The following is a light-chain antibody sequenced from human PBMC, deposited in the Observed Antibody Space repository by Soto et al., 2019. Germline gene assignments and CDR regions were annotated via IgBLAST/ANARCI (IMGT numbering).Light chain of an antibody. CDR3: QQYGSSRT. Sequence: EMVLTQSPGPLSLSPGERATLSCRASQSVSSSYLAWYQQKPGQAPRLLIYGASSRATGIPDRFSGSGSGTDFTLTISRLEPEDVAVYYCQQYGSSRTFGRGTKVEVK. CDR2: GAS. CDR1: QSVSSSY. J-gene: IGKJ1*01. V-gene: IGKV3-20*01.